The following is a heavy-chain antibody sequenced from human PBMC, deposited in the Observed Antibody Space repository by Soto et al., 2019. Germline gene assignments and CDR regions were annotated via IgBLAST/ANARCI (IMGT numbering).Heavy chain of an antibody. J-gene: IGHJ4*02. Sequence: QVQLVQSGAEVKKPRASVRVSCKASGYTFTSYGISWVRQAPGQGLGWMGWISAYNGNTNYAQSLQGRVTMTTDTSTTTAYMELRSLKSDDTAVYYCARVSPSSRAAEPWGQGTLVTVS. D-gene: IGHD6-13*01. CDR1: GYTFTSYG. CDR3: ARVSPSSRAAEP. CDR2: ISAYNGNT. V-gene: IGHV1-18*01.